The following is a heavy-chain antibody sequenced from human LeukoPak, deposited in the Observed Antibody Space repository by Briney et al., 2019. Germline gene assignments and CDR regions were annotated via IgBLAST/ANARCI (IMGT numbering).Heavy chain of an antibody. Sequence: QPGRSLRLSCAASGFTFDDYAMHWVRQAPGKGLEWVSGISWNSGSIGYADSVKGRFTISRDNAKNSLYLQMNSLRAEDTALYYCAKGNTQLAGHMDVWGQGTTVTVSS. CDR1: GFTFDDYA. CDR2: ISWNSGSI. J-gene: IGHJ6*02. D-gene: IGHD6-13*01. V-gene: IGHV3-9*01. CDR3: AKGNTQLAGHMDV.